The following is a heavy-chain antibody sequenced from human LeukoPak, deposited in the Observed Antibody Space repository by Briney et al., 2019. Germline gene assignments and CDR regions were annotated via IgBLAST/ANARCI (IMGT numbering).Heavy chain of an antibody. D-gene: IGHD5-12*01. CDR2: IYHSGST. J-gene: IGHJ4*02. Sequence: SETLSLTCAVSGYSISSGYYWGWIRQPPGKGLEWIGSIYHSGSTYYNPSLKSRVTISVDTSKNQFSLKLSSVTAADTAVYYCARQGGATKFDYWGQGSLVTVSS. CDR3: ARQGGATKFDY. CDR1: GYSISSGYY. V-gene: IGHV4-38-2*01.